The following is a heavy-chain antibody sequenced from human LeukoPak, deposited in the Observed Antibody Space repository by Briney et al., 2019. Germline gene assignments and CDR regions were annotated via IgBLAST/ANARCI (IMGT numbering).Heavy chain of an antibody. D-gene: IGHD5-12*01. CDR3: ARDGGYPTTDAGFDP. Sequence: NASETLSLACKVSGYSIGRDYYWAWLRQPPGKGLEWIGSIFHTGRTVYNPSYESRLTIPMDTSKNEFFLRLHSVTAADPAVYCCARDGGYPTTDAGFDPWGLGTLVTVSS. V-gene: IGHV4-38-2*02. CDR2: IFHTGRT. CDR1: GYSIGRDYY. J-gene: IGHJ5*02.